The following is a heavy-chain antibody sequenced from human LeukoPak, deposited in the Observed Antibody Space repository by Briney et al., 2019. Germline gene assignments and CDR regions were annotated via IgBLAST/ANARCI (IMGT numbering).Heavy chain of an antibody. Sequence: TGGSLRLSCAASGYTFRTYSMNWVRQAPGKGLEWVSSISGSSSYIHYADSVKGRFTISRDNAKNSVYLQMNSLRAEDTALYYCARVLGASEDYLWGSFRFWGQGTLVTVSS. J-gene: IGHJ4*02. CDR1: GYTFRTYS. D-gene: IGHD3-16*02. V-gene: IGHV3-21*06. CDR3: ARVLGASEDYLWGSFRF. CDR2: ISGSSSYI.